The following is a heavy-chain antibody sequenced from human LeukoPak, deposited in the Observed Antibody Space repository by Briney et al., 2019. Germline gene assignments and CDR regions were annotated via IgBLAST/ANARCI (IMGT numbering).Heavy chain of an antibody. V-gene: IGHV4-4*07. D-gene: IGHD3-3*01. Sequence: SETLSLTCIVSGGSINNYYWSWIRQPAGKGLEWIGRIYASGSTNYNPSLKSRVTMSVDTSKNQFSLNLSSVTAADTAVYYCARLQLSGSHWGSFYWYFDLWGRGTLVTVSS. CDR3: ARLQLSGSHWGSFYWYFDL. J-gene: IGHJ2*01. CDR1: GGSINNYY. CDR2: IYASGST.